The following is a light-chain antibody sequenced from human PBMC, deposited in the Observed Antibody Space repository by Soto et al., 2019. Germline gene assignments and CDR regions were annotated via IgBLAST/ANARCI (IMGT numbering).Light chain of an antibody. CDR3: QQSYSTPWT. J-gene: IGKJ1*01. V-gene: IGKV1-39*01. Sequence: DIQMTQSPSSLSASLGDIVTITCRASQGIRNDLGWYQQKPGKAPKLLIYAASSLQSGVPSRFSDSGSGTDFTLTISSLQPEDFATYYCQQSYSTPWTFGQGTKVDIK. CDR2: AAS. CDR1: QGIRND.